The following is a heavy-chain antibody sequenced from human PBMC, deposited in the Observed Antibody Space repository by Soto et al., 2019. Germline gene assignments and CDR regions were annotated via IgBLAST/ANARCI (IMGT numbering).Heavy chain of an antibody. Sequence: QVQLVESGGGVVQPGRSLRLSCAASGFPFNRLAMNWVRQAPGKGLEWVAMISDDGTTRFYAESVKGRFTISRDNSENTLYLQMTSLRPEDTAVYYCDHYDFWSDYDGGDYWGQGTLVTVSS. D-gene: IGHD3-3*01. V-gene: IGHV3-30-3*01. CDR3: DHYDFWSDYDGGDY. CDR2: ISDDGTTR. CDR1: GFPFNRLA. J-gene: IGHJ4*02.